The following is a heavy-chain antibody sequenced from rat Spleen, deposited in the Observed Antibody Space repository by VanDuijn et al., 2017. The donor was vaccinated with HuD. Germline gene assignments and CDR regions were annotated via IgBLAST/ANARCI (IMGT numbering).Heavy chain of an antibody. Sequence: QVQLKESGPGLVQPSQTLSLTCTVSGFSLTSYSVSWVRQPSGKGPEWMGRMWYDGDTAYNSPLKSRLSISRDTSKSQVLLKMNSLQTDDTAIYFCARSYGGYTQHWFAYWGQGTLVTVSS. J-gene: IGHJ3*01. CDR1: GFSLTSYS. CDR3: ARSYGGYTQHWFAY. D-gene: IGHD1-11*01. V-gene: IGHV2-63*01. CDR2: MWYDGDT.